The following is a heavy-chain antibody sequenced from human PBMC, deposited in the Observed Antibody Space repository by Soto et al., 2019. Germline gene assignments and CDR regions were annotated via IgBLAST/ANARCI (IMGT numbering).Heavy chain of an antibody. J-gene: IGHJ4*02. Sequence: SETLSLTCTASGGSISSSSSYWGWIRQPPGKGLEWIGTIYSGSTYYSPSLKSRVTISVDTSKNQFSLKLSSVAAADTAIYFCATTRGIAVGGSFDYWGQGTLVTVSS. CDR3: ATTRGIAVGGSFDY. CDR1: GGSISSSSSY. CDR2: IYSGST. V-gene: IGHV4-39*01. D-gene: IGHD6-13*01.